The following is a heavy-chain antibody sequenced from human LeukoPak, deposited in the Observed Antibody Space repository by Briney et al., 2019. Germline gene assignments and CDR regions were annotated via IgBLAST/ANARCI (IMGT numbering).Heavy chain of an antibody. J-gene: IGHJ4*02. CDR2: IYYSGNT. CDR1: GGSISSGGYS. Sequence: SETLSLTCAVSGGSISSGGYSWSWIRQPPGKGLEWIGSIYYSGNTYHNPSLKSRVTISVDTSKNQFSLKLSSVTAADTAVYYCARHRGYQLPEVVDYWGQGTLVTVSS. V-gene: IGHV4-30-2*03. D-gene: IGHD2-2*01. CDR3: ARHRGYQLPEVVDY.